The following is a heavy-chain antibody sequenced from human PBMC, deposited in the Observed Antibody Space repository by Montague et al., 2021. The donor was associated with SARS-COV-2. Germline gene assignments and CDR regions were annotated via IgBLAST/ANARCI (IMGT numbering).Heavy chain of an antibody. CDR2: ISSSSGYT. D-gene: IGHD6-13*01. Sequence: SLRLSCAASGFNFSDYPMTWIRQAPGKGLEWVSHISSSSGYTKYADSVKGRSTISRDNAKNSLYLQMNSLRAEDTAVYYCVRAFSSSWSFPNWGQGTLVTVSS. CDR3: VRAFSSSWSFPN. J-gene: IGHJ4*02. V-gene: IGHV3-11*05. CDR1: GFNFSDYP.